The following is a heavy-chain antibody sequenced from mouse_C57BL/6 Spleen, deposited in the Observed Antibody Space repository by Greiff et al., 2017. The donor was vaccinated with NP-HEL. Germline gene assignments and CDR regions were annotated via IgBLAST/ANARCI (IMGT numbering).Heavy chain of an antibody. Sequence: QVQLQQPGTELVKPGASVKLPCKASGYTFTSYWMHWVKQRPGQGLEWIGNINPSNGGTNYNEKFKSKATLTVDKSSSTAYMQLSSLTSEDSAVYYCARSRAITTVVAPGFAYWGQGTLVTVSA. CDR1: GYTFTSYW. J-gene: IGHJ3*01. V-gene: IGHV1-53*01. D-gene: IGHD1-1*01. CDR3: ARSRAITTVVAPGFAY. CDR2: INPSNGGT.